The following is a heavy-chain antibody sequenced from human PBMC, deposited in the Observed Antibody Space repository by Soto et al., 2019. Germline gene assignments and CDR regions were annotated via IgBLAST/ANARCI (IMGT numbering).Heavy chain of an antibody. CDR2: IYYSGST. Sequence: SETLSLTCTVSGDSIISGDYYWSWIRQTPGKGLEWIGYIYYSGSTYYNPSLKSRITISVDTSKNQFSLRLSSVTAADTAVYYCARDRGWFYFDDWGQGTLVTVSS. V-gene: IGHV4-30-4*01. CDR1: GDSIISGDYY. J-gene: IGHJ4*02. CDR3: ARDRGWFYFDD. D-gene: IGHD3-10*01.